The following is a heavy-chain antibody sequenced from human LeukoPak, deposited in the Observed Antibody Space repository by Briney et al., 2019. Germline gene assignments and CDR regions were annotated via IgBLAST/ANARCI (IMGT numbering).Heavy chain of an antibody. Sequence: GGSLRLSCAASGFTFSSYSMNWARQAPGKGLEWVSYISSSSSTIYYADSVKGRFAISRDNAKNSLYLQMNSLRAEDTAVYYCAREDRGYSYGPMDYWGQGTLVTVSS. D-gene: IGHD5-18*01. CDR1: GFTFSSYS. CDR2: ISSSSSTI. CDR3: AREDRGYSYGPMDY. J-gene: IGHJ4*02. V-gene: IGHV3-48*01.